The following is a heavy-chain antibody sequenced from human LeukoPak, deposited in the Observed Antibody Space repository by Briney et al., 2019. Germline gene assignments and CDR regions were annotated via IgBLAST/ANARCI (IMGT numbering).Heavy chain of an antibody. CDR3: ARVYGAFDI. V-gene: IGHV4-39*07. D-gene: IGHD3-10*01. CDR1: RGSITSGSYY. Sequence: SSETLSLTCTVSRGSITSGSYYWSWIRQPPGKGLEWIGEIYHSGDTNYNPSLKSRLTMSLDKAKNQFSLTLTSVTAADTAVYYCARVYGAFDIWGQGTRVTVSS. CDR2: IYHSGDT. J-gene: IGHJ3*02.